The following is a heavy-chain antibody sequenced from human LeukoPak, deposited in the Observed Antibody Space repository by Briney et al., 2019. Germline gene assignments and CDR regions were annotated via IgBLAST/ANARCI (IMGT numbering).Heavy chain of an antibody. CDR1: GFTFSDYG. V-gene: IGHV3-30*03. Sequence: GGSLRLSCAGSGFTFSDYGIHWVRQAPGKGLEWVAIISNDGSRKYYAHSVEGRFTISRDNSKNTLYLQMDSLRAEDTAVYYCARDRAWNYFDYWGQGTLVTVSS. J-gene: IGHJ4*02. D-gene: IGHD3-3*01. CDR3: ARDRAWNYFDY. CDR2: ISNDGSRK.